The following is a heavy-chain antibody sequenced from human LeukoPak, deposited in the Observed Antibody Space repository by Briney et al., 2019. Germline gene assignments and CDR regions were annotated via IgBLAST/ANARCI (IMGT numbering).Heavy chain of an antibody. J-gene: IGHJ6*02. CDR3: ARGGTIFGVVIPGHYYGMDV. D-gene: IGHD3-3*01. CDR2: IIPIFGTA. CDR1: GGTFSSYA. V-gene: IGHV1-69*13. Sequence: ASVKVSCKASGGTFSSYAISWVRQAPGQGLEWMGGIIPIFGTANYAQKFQGRVTITADESTSTAYMELSSPRSEDTAVYYCARGGTIFGVVIPGHYYGMDVWGQGTTVTVSS.